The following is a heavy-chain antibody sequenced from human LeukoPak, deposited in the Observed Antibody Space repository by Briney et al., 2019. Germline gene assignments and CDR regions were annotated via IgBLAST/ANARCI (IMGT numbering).Heavy chain of an antibody. V-gene: IGHV3-23*01. CDR3: AKDTDYYGSGRPD. Sequence: GGSLRLSCAASGFTFSSYAMSRVRQAPGKGLEWVSAISGSGGSTYYADSVKGRFTISRDNSKNTLYLQMNSLRAEDTAVYYCAKDTDYYGSGRPDWGQGTLVTVSS. CDR2: ISGSGGST. D-gene: IGHD3-10*01. CDR1: GFTFSSYA. J-gene: IGHJ4*02.